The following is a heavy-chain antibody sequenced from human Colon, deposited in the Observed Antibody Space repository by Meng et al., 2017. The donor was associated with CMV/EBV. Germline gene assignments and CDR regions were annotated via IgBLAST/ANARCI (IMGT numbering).Heavy chain of an antibody. J-gene: IGHJ6*02. V-gene: IGHV4-59*01. Sequence: GSLRLSCTVSGGSISSYYWSWIRQSPGWGLEWIGHIYYTGSTNYNPPLKSRVTISVDTSKNQFSLKLSSVTTADTAMYYCARVGGRYNTLGGMDVWGQGTTVTVSS. CDR3: ARVGGRYNTLGGMDV. CDR1: GGSISSYY. CDR2: IYYTGST. D-gene: IGHD3-16*01.